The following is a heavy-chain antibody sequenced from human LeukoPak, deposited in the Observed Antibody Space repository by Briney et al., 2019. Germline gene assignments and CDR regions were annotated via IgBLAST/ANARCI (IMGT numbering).Heavy chain of an antibody. Sequence: ASVKVSCKASGYTFTSYAMNWVRQAPGQGLEWMGWINPHSGGTNYAQKFQGGVTMTRDTSITTAYMELSSLRSDDTAVYYCARDVGEYCSSTNCYASHYWGQGTLVTVSS. J-gene: IGHJ4*02. CDR3: ARDVGEYCSSTNCYASHY. D-gene: IGHD2-2*01. V-gene: IGHV1-2*02. CDR1: GYTFTSYA. CDR2: INPHSGGT.